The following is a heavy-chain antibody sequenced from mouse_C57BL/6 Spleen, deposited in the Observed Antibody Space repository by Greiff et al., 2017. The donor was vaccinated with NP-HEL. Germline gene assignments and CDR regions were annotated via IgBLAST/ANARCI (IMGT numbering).Heavy chain of an antibody. CDR3: AKGAAQGYFDY. D-gene: IGHD3-2*02. CDR1: GYAFSSYW. Sequence: QVQLKQSGAELVKPGASVKISCKASGYAFSSYWMNWVKQRPGKGLEWIGQIYPGDGDTNYNGKFKGKATLTADKSSSTAYMQLSSLTSEDSAVYFCAKGAAQGYFDYWGQGTTLTVSS. V-gene: IGHV1-80*01. J-gene: IGHJ2*01. CDR2: IYPGDGDT.